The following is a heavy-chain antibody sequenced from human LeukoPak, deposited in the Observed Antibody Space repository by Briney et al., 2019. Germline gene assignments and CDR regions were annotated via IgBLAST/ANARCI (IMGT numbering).Heavy chain of an antibody. CDR2: IRSKAYGGTT. Sequence: PGGSLRLSCTASGFTFGDYAMSWFRQAPGKGLEWVGFIRSKAYGGTTEYAASVKGRFTISRDDSKSIAYLQMNSLKTEDTAVYYCTRDCSSTSCYFRFDPWGQGTLVTVSS. D-gene: IGHD2-2*01. CDR1: GFTFGDYA. CDR3: TRDCSSTSCYFRFDP. V-gene: IGHV3-49*03. J-gene: IGHJ5*02.